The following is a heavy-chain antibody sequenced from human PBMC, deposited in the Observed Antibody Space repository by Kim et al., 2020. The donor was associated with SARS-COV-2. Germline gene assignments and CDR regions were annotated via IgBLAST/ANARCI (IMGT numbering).Heavy chain of an antibody. CDR3: ARAACSGGSCYPLDY. D-gene: IGHD2-15*01. J-gene: IGHJ4*02. Sequence: PSPEGRVTISVDTSKYQFSLKLSSVNAADTAVYYCARAACSGGSCYPLDYWGQGTLVTVSS. V-gene: IGHV4-34*01.